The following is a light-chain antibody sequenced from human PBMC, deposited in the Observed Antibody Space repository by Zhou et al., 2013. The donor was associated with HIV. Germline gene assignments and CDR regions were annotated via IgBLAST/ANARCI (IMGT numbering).Light chain of an antibody. CDR2: AAS. Sequence: IRMTQSPSSFSASTGDRVTVSCRASQDISTYVAWYQQKLGKTPRLLIYAASTLQSGVPSRFSGTGSGTDFTLTISCLQSEDFATYYCQQYHNYPWTFGQGTKV. J-gene: IGKJ1*01. CDR3: QQYHNYPWT. CDR1: QDISTY. V-gene: IGKV1-8*01.